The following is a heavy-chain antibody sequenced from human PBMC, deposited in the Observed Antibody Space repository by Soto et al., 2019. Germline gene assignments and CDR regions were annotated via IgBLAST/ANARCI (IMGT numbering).Heavy chain of an antibody. CDR1: GFKFSDFF. V-gene: IGHV3-11*06. CDR2: INGGSTQT. Sequence: QLVESGGALVKPGGSLRLSCAASGFKFSDFFMSWIRQAPGKGLEWIGHINGGSTQTQYVDSVRGRFTISRDNAKNLLFLQMDSLRPEDTAVYYCARGTRYLEMRGPEGGQGTLVTVSS. D-gene: IGHD1-7*01. J-gene: IGHJ4*02. CDR3: ARGTRYLEMRGPE.